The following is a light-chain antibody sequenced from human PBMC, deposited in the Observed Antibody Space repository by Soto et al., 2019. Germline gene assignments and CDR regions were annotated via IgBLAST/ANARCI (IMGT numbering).Light chain of an antibody. J-gene: IGKJ1*01. V-gene: IGKV1-17*03. CDR1: QAINDY. CDR3: LQHQTYPWT. Sequence: DIQMTQSPSAMSASVGDRVTITCRASQAINDYVAWFQQRPGKAAKRLIFAAFSLQRGVPSRFSGSGSGTEFTLTISRLQPEDFATYFCLQHQTYPWTFGQGTKVEVK. CDR2: AAF.